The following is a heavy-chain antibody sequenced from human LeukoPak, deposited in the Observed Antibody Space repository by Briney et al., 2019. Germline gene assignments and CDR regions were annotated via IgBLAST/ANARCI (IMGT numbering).Heavy chain of an antibody. V-gene: IGHV4-59*01. CDR3: ARVPTVAVAGPGMSDYYYYYGMDV. D-gene: IGHD6-19*01. J-gene: IGHJ6*02. CDR1: GGSISGDY. Sequence: SEALSLTCTVSGGSISGDYWSWTRQPPGKGRGWVGYVYFSGSANYNPALKSRVTISVDTSKNQFSLKLSSVTAADTAVYYCARVPTVAVAGPGMSDYYYYYGMDVWGQGTTVTVSS. CDR2: VYFSGSA.